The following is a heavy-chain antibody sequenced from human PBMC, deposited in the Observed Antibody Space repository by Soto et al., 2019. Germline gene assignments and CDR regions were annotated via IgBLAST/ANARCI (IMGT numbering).Heavy chain of an antibody. CDR1: GGSINSRYW. CDR3: ARDQNGSGNYYTRYFDY. J-gene: IGHJ4*02. Sequence: SETLSLTCAVSGGSINSRYWWSWVRQSPGKGLEWIGEIYHSGSTNYNPSLKSRVTISVDKSKNQFSLNLSSVTAADTAVYYCARDQNGSGNYYTRYFDYWGQGTLVT. D-gene: IGHD3-10*01. CDR2: IYHSGST. V-gene: IGHV4-4*02.